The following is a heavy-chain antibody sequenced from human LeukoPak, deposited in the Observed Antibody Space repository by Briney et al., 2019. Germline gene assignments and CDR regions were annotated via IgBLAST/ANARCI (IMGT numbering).Heavy chain of an antibody. D-gene: IGHD1-26*01. CDR1: GFTFSNSA. J-gene: IGHJ4*02. V-gene: IGHV1-58*01. CDR3: TSDPTFYSGRYCFDY. CDR2: IVVGSGNT. Sequence: ASVKVSCKASGFTFSNSAVQWVRQARGQRLECIGWIVVGSGNTNYAQKFQERVTITRDMSTSTAYMELSSLRSEDTAVYYCTSDPTFYSGRYCFDYWGQGTLVTVSS.